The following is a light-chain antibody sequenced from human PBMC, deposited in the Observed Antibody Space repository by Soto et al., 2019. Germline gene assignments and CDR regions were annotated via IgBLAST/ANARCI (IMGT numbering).Light chain of an antibody. J-gene: IGKJ5*01. CDR3: QQRSNWIT. Sequence: EIVLTQSPATLSLSPGERATLSCRASQSVRSYLAWYQQKPGQAPRLLIYDASNRATGIPARFSGSGSGTDFTLTISSLEPEDVAVYYCQQRSNWITFGQGTRQEIK. CDR1: QSVRSY. CDR2: DAS. V-gene: IGKV3-11*01.